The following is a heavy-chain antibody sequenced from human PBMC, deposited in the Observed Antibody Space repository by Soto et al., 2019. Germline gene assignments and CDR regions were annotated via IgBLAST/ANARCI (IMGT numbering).Heavy chain of an antibody. J-gene: IGHJ3*02. CDR1: GFTFCSYS. CDR3: ARDNSIVVVENAFDI. CDR2: ISSSSSTI. D-gene: IGHD2-21*01. V-gene: IGHV3-48*01. Sequence: HPGGSLRISCAASGFTFCSYSMNGVRQAPGKGLEWVSYISSSSSTIYYADSVKGRFTISRDNAKNSLYLQMNSLRAEDTAVYYCARDNSIVVVENAFDIWGQGTMVTVSS.